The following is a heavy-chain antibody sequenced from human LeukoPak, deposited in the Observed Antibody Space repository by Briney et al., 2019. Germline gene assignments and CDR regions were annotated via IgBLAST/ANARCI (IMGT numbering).Heavy chain of an antibody. J-gene: IGHJ5*02. CDR2: INHSGST. D-gene: IGHD3-10*01. CDR3: ARNRYYYGSGSYGVPNWFDP. V-gene: IGHV4-34*01. CDR1: GGSFSDYY. Sequence: SETLSLTCAVYGGSFSDYYWSWIRQPPGKGLEWIGEINHSGSTNYKPSLKSRVTIAGDTSKNQFSLKLSSVTAADTAVYYCARNRYYYGSGSYGVPNWFDPWGQGTLVIVSS.